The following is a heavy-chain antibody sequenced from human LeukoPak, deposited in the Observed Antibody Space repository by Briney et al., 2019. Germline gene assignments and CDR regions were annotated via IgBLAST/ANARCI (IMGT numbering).Heavy chain of an antibody. D-gene: IGHD3-9*01. CDR3: ARGSNYDILTGYPNYYYYYYMDV. V-gene: IGHV1-8*01. CDR2: MNPNSGNT. Sequence: ASVKVSCKASGYTFTIYDINWVRQATGQGLEWMGWMNPNSGNTGYAQKFQGRVTMTRNTSISTAYMELSSLRSEDTAVYYCARGSNYDILTGYPNYYYYYYMDVWGKGTTVTISS. CDR1: GYTFTIYD. J-gene: IGHJ6*03.